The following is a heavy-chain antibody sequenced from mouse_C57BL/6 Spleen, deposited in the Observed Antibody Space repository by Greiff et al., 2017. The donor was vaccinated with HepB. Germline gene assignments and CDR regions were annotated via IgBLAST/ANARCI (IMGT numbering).Heavy chain of an antibody. J-gene: IGHJ3*01. CDR2: ISSGSSTI. CDR1: GFTFSDYG. CDR3: AREGGSSSAWFAY. D-gene: IGHD1-1*01. V-gene: IGHV5-17*01. Sequence: EVQLQESGGGLVKPGGSLKLSCAASGFTFSDYGMHWVRQAPEKGLEWVAYISSGSSTIYYADTVKGRFTISRDNAKNTLFLQMTSLRSEDTAMYCCAREGGSSSAWFAYWGQGTLVTVSA.